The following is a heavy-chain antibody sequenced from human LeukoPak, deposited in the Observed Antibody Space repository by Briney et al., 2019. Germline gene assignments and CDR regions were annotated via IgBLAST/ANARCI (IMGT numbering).Heavy chain of an antibody. CDR1: GFTFSSYS. D-gene: IGHD1-26*01. V-gene: IGHV3-20*04. CDR3: ARDRGSYDAFDI. CDR2: INRNGGST. J-gene: IGHJ3*02. Sequence: GGSLRLSCAASGFTFSSYSMNWVRQAPGKGLEWVSGINRNGGSTGYADSVKGRFTISRDNAKNSLYLQMTSLRAEDTALYYCARDRGSYDAFDIWGQGTMVSVSS.